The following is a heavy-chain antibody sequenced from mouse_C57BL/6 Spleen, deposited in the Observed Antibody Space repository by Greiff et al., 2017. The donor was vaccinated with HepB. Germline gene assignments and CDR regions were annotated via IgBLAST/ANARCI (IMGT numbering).Heavy chain of an antibody. V-gene: IGHV5-4*01. CDR2: ISDGGSYT. J-gene: IGHJ1*03. CDR3: ARDGGTGTGYFDV. Sequence: EVKVVESGGGLVKPGGSLKLSCAASGFTFSSYAMSWVRQTPEKRLEWVATISDGGSYTYYPDNVKGRFTISRDNAKNNLYLQMSHLKSEDTAMYYCARDGGTGTGYFDVWGTGTTVTVSS. CDR1: GFTFSSYA. D-gene: IGHD4-1*01.